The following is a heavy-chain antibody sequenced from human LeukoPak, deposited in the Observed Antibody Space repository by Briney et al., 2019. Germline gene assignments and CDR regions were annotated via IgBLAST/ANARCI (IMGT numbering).Heavy chain of an antibody. J-gene: IGHJ3*01. CDR1: GFTFSNYW. CDR3: ARVPYVFDL. V-gene: IGHV3-74*01. CDR2: INRDGSST. Sequence: GGSLRLSCAASGFTFSNYWMHWVRQAPGKGLVWVSRINRDGSSTDYLDSVKGRFTISRDNARNTLYLQMNSLRAEDTAVYYCARVPYVFDLWGQGTMVAVSS.